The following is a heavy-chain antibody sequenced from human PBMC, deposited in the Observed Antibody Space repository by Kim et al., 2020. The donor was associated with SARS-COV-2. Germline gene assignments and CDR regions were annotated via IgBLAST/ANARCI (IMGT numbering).Heavy chain of an antibody. D-gene: IGHD3-10*01. CDR1: GYTFTSYG. V-gene: IGHV1-18*01. Sequence: ASVKVSCKASGYTFTSYGISWVRQAPGQGLEWMGWISAYNGNTNYAQKLQGRVTMTTDTSTSTAYMELRSLRSDDTAVYYCARDSSHMGRLWFWELSYYYCMVVWGQGTTVT. J-gene: IGHJ6*02. CDR2: ISAYNGNT. CDR3: ARDSSHMGRLWFWELSYYYCMVV.